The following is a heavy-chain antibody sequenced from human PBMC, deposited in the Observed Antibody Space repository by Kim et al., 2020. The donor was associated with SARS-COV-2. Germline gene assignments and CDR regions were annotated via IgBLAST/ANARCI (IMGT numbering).Heavy chain of an antibody. D-gene: IGHD2-15*01. J-gene: IGHJ4*02. Sequence: SETLSLTCTVSGGSISSYYWSWIRQPPGKGLEWIGYIYYSGSTNYNPSLKSRVTISGDTSKNQFSLKLSSVTAADTAVYYCARDRGSGGIDYWGQGTLVTVSS. CDR2: IYYSGST. V-gene: IGHV4-59*01. CDR1: GGSISSYY. CDR3: ARDRGSGGIDY.